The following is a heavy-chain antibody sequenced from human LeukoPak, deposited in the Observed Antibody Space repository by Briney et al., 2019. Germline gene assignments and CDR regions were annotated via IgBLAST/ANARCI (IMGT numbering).Heavy chain of an antibody. V-gene: IGHV3-53*01. Sequence: PGGSLRLSCAASGFTVNSNYMILVRQAPGKGLEWVSVIYISGDTYYADSVKGRFTISRDNSKNTLYLQMNSLRADDTAVYYCARAPAMGGHSSSPDYWGQGTLATVSS. CDR1: GFTVNSNY. CDR3: ARAPAMGGHSSSPDY. J-gene: IGHJ4*02. CDR2: IYISGDT. D-gene: IGHD6-6*01.